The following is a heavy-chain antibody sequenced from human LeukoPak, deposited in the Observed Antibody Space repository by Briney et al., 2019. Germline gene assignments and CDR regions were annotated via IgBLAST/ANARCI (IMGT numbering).Heavy chain of an antibody. J-gene: IGHJ4*02. Sequence: PSETLSLTCTVSGGSISSSSYYWGWIRQPPGKGLEWIGSIYYSGSTYYNPSLKSRVTISVDTSKNQFSLKLSSVTAADTAVYYCATINNWNRPDYWGQGTLVTVSS. D-gene: IGHD1-20*01. CDR2: IYYSGST. V-gene: IGHV4-39*03. CDR3: ATINNWNRPDY. CDR1: GGSISSSSYY.